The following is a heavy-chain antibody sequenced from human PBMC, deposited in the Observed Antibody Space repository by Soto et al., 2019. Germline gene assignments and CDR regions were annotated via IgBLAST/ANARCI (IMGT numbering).Heavy chain of an antibody. D-gene: IGHD3-22*01. CDR1: GGSISSYY. V-gene: IGHV4-59*12. Sequence: SETLSLTCTVSGGSISSYYWSWIRQPPGKGLEWIGYIYQSGSTYYNPSLKSRVTISVDWSKNQFALELSSVTAADTAVYYCARESRSSRYDSSGYSQFWF. CDR3: ARESRSSRYDSSGYSQFWF. CDR2: IYQSGST. J-gene: IGHJ5*01.